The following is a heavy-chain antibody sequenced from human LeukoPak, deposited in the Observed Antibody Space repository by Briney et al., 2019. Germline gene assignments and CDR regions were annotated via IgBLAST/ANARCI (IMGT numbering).Heavy chain of an antibody. CDR2: IIPLFGTA. J-gene: IGHJ6*03. Sequence: GAAVKVSCKASGGTFSSYAITWVRQAPGQGLEWMGGIIPLFGTANYAQNFQGRVTITADESTSTAYMELSSLRSEDTAVYFCARDWGVEARPGYMDVWGKGTTVTVSS. CDR3: ARDWGVEARPGYMDV. D-gene: IGHD6-6*01. V-gene: IGHV1-69*13. CDR1: GGTFSSYA.